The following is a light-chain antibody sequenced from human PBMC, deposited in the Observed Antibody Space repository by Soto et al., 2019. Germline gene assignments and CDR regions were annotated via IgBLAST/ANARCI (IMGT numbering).Light chain of an antibody. V-gene: IGLV2-23*01. CDR2: EGS. CDR3: CSYAGGVTYVI. Sequence: QSALTQPASLSWSPGQSITISCNGSDSDIGSYNLVSWFQQHPGKVPKLIIYEGSQRPSGVSSRFSGSKSGNTASLTISGLQAEDEADYYCCSYAGGVTYVIFGGGTKLTVL. J-gene: IGLJ2*01. CDR1: DSDIGSYNL.